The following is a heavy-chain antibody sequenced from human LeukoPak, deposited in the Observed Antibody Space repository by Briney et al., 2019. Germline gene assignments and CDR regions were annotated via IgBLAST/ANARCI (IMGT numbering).Heavy chain of an antibody. J-gene: IGHJ4*02. CDR1: GFTFSSYA. CDR2: ISYDGSKK. CDR3: ARDGPYGSGSYYNPETDY. V-gene: IGHV3-30*04. Sequence: GGSLRLSCAASGFTFSSYAMSWVRQAPGKGLEWVAVISYDGSKKDYADSVKGRFTISRDNAKNSLFLQMNSLRAGDTAVYYCARDGPYGSGSYYNPETDYWGQGTLVTVSS. D-gene: IGHD3-10*01.